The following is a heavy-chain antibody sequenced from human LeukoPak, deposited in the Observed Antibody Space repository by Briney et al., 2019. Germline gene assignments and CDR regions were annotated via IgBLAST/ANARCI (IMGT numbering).Heavy chain of an antibody. CDR1: GFTFHDYG. J-gene: IGHJ3*02. V-gene: IGHV3-48*01. Sequence: PGGSLRLSCAASGFTFHDYGMSWVRQAPGKGLEWGSYIRSSSTTIYYADSVKGRFTISRDNAKNSLYLQMNSLRAEDTAVYYCARAKRNGFDIWGQGTMVTVSS. CDR3: ARAKRNGFDI. CDR2: IRSSSTTI.